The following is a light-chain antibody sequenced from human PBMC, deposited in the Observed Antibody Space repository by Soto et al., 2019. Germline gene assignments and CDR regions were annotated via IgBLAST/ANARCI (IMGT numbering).Light chain of an antibody. CDR2: GAS. V-gene: IGKV3-20*01. CDR1: QSVSNNY. CDR3: QQYGDSPQT. Sequence: EIVLTQSPGTLSLSPGERATLSCRASQSVSNNYLAWYQQKPGQAPRLLIYGASNRATAIPDRFSGSGFGTDFTLTITRLEPEDFAVYYCQQYGDSPQTFGPGTKVDI. J-gene: IGKJ1*01.